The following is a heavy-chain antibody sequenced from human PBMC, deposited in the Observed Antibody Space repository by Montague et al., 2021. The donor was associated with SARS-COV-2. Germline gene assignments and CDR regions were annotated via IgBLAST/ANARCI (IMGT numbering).Heavy chain of an antibody. D-gene: IGHD6-13*01. CDR3: ANRESGRIAAAGFDH. CDR1: GFSLSTSGVG. V-gene: IGHV2-5*02. CDR2: IYWDDEK. J-gene: IGHJ4*02. Sequence: PALVKPTQTLTLTCTFSGFSLSTSGVGVGWIRQPPGRALEWLALIYWDDEKRYSPSLKSRLTINKDTSKNQVVLTMTNMDPVDTATYYGANRESGRIAAAGFDHWGQGTLVTVSS.